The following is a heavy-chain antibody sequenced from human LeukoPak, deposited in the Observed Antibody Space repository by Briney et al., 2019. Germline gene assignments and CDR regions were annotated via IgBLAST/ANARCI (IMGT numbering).Heavy chain of an antibody. D-gene: IGHD6-19*01. CDR2: IKQDGSEK. J-gene: IGHJ4*02. CDR3: ARDGYSSGWYSYYFDY. CDR1: GFTFSSYG. Sequence: GGSLRLSCAASGFTFSSYGMHWVRQAPGKGLEWVANIKQDGSEKYYVDSVKGRFTISRDNAKNSLYLQMNSLRAEDTAVYYCARDGYSSGWYSYYFDYWGQGTLVTVSS. V-gene: IGHV3-7*03.